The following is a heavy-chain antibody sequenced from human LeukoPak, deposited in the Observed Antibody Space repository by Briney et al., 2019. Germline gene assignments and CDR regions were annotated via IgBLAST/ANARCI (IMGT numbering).Heavy chain of an antibody. D-gene: IGHD3-22*01. CDR1: GYTFTSYY. CDR3: ARGPITTRSHFDY. V-gene: IGHV1-69*13. J-gene: IGHJ4*02. CDR2: IIPIFATA. Sequence: ASVKVSCTASGYTFTSYYMHWVRQAPGQGLEWMGGIIPIFATANYAQKFQGRVTITADESTSTAYMELSSLRSEDTAVYYCARGPITTRSHFDYWGQGTLVTVSS.